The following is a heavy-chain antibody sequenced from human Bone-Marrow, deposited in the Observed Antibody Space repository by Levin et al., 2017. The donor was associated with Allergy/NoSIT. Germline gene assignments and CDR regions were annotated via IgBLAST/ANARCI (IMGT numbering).Heavy chain of an antibody. Sequence: GGSLRLSCAASGFTFSSYAMTWVRQAPGKGLEWVSGISGSGYTTFYADSVKGRFTISRDNSKNTLYLQMNSLRVEDTAIYFCARHYYDSSGPDWGQGTLVTVSS. CDR3: ARHYYDSSGPD. CDR2: ISGSGYTT. CDR1: GFTFSSYA. V-gene: IGHV3-23*01. D-gene: IGHD3-22*01. J-gene: IGHJ4*02.